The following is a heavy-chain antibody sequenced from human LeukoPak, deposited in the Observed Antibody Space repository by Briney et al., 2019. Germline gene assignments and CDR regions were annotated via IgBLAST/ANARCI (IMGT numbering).Heavy chain of an antibody. CDR3: AKDLQGYCSGGSCRIIDY. J-gene: IGHJ4*02. CDR1: GFTFRNYY. Sequence: PGGSLRLSCAASGFTFRNYYMHWVRQAPGKGLEWVAVISLDGNNEYYADSVKGRFSLSRDNSMNTLYLQLNSLRTEDTAMYYCAKDLQGYCSGGSCRIIDYWGQGTLVTVSS. V-gene: IGHV3-30-3*01. CDR2: ISLDGNNE. D-gene: IGHD2-15*01.